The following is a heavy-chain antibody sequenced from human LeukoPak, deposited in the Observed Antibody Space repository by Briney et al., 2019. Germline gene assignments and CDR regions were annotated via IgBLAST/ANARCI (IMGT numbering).Heavy chain of an antibody. V-gene: IGHV3-7*01. J-gene: IGHJ6*02. CDR2: MNQDGSAK. D-gene: IGHD3-16*01. CDR1: GFTFSDSW. CDR3: ATYTHWVAGDV. Sequence: GGSLRLYCAASGFTFSDSWMSWVRQAPGKGLEWVANMNQDGSAKDYVDSVKGRFTISRDNARNSLYLQMSSLRAEDTAVYYCATYTHWVAGDVWGQGTTVTVSS.